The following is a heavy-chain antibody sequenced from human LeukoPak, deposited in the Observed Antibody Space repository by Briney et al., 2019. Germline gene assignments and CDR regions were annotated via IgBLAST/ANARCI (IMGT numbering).Heavy chain of an antibody. J-gene: IGHJ3*02. CDR3: ASQYSSGRAAFDI. CDR1: GGSISSSNW. Sequence: SGTLSLTCAVSGGSISSSNWWSWVRQPPGKGLEWIGEIYHSGSTNYNPSLKSRVTISIDTSKNQFSLKLSSVTAADTAVYYCASQYSSGRAAFDIWGQGTMVTVSS. D-gene: IGHD6-19*01. V-gene: IGHV4-4*02. CDR2: IYHSGST.